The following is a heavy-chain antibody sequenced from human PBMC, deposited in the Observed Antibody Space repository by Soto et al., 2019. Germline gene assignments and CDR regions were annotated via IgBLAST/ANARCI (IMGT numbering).Heavy chain of an antibody. Sequence: SETLSLTCTVSGGSISSGGYYWSWIRQHPGKGLEWIGYIYYSGSTYYNPSLKSRVTISVDTSKNQFSLKLSSVTAADTAVYYCAREGSDDFWSGYYPNYYYYGMDVWGQGTTVTVSS. J-gene: IGHJ6*02. V-gene: IGHV4-31*03. D-gene: IGHD3-3*01. CDR3: AREGSDDFWSGYYPNYYYYGMDV. CDR2: IYYSGST. CDR1: GGSISSGGYY.